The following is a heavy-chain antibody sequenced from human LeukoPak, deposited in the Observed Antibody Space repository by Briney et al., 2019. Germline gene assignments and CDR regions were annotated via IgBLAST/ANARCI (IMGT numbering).Heavy chain of an antibody. V-gene: IGHV4-39*01. CDR1: GGSISSSSYY. CDR3: AKRGYGDYAVDYGMDV. J-gene: IGHJ6*02. D-gene: IGHD4-17*01. CDR2: IYYSGST. Sequence: SETLSLTCTVSGGSISSSSYYWGWIRQPPGKGLEWIGSIYYSGSTYYNPSLKSRVTISVDTSKNQFSLKLSSVTAADTAVYYCAKRGYGDYAVDYGMDVWGQGTTVTVSS.